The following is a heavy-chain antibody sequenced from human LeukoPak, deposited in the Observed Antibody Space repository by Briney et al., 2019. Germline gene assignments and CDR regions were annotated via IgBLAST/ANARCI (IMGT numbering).Heavy chain of an antibody. V-gene: IGHV4-31*03. J-gene: IGHJ6*02. Sequence: PSGTLSLTCTVSGGSIRSVDYSWNWVRQHPGKGLEWIGYIYSSGSAYYNPSLTSRVTMSVDTSKNQFSLKLSSVTAADTAIYYCARDHTETSSLNFRSYYYYGMDIWGQGTTGIVSS. CDR1: GGSIRSVDYS. CDR2: IYSSGSA. CDR3: ARDHTETSSLNFRSYYYYGMDI. D-gene: IGHD4-4*01.